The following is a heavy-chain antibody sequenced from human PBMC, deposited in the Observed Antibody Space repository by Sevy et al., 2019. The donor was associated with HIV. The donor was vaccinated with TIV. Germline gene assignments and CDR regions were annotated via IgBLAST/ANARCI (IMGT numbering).Heavy chain of an antibody. CDR1: GGSISSYY. CDR2: IYYSGST. Sequence: GSLRLSCTVSGGSISSYYWSWIRQPPGKRREGIGYIYYSGSTNYNPSLKSRVTISVDTSKNQFSLKLRSVTAADTAVYYCARESYDILPGSRGMDVWGQGTTVTVSS. D-gene: IGHD3-9*01. CDR3: ARESYDILPGSRGMDV. V-gene: IGHV4-59*01. J-gene: IGHJ6*02.